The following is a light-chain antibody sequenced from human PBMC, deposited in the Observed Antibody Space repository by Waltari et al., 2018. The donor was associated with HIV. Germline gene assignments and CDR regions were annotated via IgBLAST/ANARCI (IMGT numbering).Light chain of an antibody. CDR1: DIGSKG. Sequence: SYVLTQPPPVPVAPGKTARITREGDDIGSKGVHWYQQKSGQAPMLVIYYDSGRPSGIPERFSGSNSGNTATLTISRVEAGDEADYYCQVWSSSRDHPYVFGTATKVTVL. J-gene: IGLJ1*01. V-gene: IGLV3-21*04. CDR2: YDS. CDR3: QVWSSSRDHPYV.